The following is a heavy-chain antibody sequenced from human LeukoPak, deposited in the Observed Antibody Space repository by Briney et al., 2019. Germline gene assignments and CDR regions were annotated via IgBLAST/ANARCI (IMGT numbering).Heavy chain of an antibody. D-gene: IGHD6-13*01. V-gene: IGHV3-7*03. CDR2: IKQDGSEK. J-gene: IGHJ4*02. CDR1: GFTFSSYW. CDR3: ARVYLSQQLVPGLDY. Sequence: GGSLRLSCAASGFTFSSYWMSWVRQAPGKGLEWVANIKQDGSEKYYVDSVKGRYTISRDNAKNSLYLQMNSLRAEDTALYYCARVYLSQQLVPGLDYWGQGTLVTVSS.